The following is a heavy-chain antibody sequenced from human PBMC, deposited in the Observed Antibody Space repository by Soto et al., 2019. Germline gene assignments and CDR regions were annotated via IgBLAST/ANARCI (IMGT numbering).Heavy chain of an antibody. J-gene: IGHJ6*02. CDR2: ISGSGGST. Sequence: PGGSLRLSCAASGFTFSSYAMSWVRQAPGKGLEWVSAISGSGGSTYYADSVKGRFTISRDNSKNTLYLQMNSLRAEDTAVYYCAKDLAAARPSYYYYGMDVWGQGTTVTVSS. D-gene: IGHD6-6*01. V-gene: IGHV3-23*01. CDR1: GFTFSSYA. CDR3: AKDLAAARPSYYYYGMDV.